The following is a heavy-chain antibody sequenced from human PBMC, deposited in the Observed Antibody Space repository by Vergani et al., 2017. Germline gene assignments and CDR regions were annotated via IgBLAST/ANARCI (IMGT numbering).Heavy chain of an antibody. V-gene: IGHV1-2*02. CDR3: AREVVSYYPRSHYYYVMDG. CDR1: GYTFTGYY. D-gene: IGHD1-26*01. CDR2: INPNSGGT. J-gene: IGHJ6*02. Sequence: QVQLVQSGAEVEKPGASVKVSCKASGYTFTGYYMHWVRQAPGQGLEWWGWINPNSGGTNYAQKFQGRVTITRYTSISTAYMELSRLRSDDTAVYYCAREVVSYYPRSHYYYVMDGWGQGRTVTGSS.